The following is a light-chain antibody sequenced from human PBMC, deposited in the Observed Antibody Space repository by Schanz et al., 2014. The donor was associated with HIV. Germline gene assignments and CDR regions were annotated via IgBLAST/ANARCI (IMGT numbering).Light chain of an antibody. J-gene: IGKJ1*01. Sequence: MTQSPATLSVSPGERATLSCRASQSVSNNVAWYQQKPGSAPKLLIHGASTLENGVPSTFSGRGSGTEFTLTISSLQPDDFATYYCQHYSGFSGTFGLGTKVELK. CDR3: QHYSGFSGT. CDR1: QSVSNN. CDR2: GAS. V-gene: IGKV1-5*01.